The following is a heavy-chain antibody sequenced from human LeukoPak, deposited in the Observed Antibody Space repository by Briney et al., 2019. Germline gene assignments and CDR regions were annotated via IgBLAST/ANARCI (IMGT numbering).Heavy chain of an antibody. V-gene: IGHV1-46*01. CDR2: INPSGGST. Sequence: ASVKVSCKASGYTFTSYYMHWVRQAPGQGLEWMGIINPSGGSTSYAQKFQGRVTMTRDMSTSTVYVELSSLRSEDTAVYYCATRAWTTVVEHWYFDLWGRGTLVTVSS. CDR3: ATRAWTTVVEHWYFDL. D-gene: IGHD4-23*01. J-gene: IGHJ2*01. CDR1: GYTFTSYY.